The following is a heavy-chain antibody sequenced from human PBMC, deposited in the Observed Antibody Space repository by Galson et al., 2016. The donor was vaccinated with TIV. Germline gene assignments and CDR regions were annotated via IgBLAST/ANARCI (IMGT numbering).Heavy chain of an antibody. D-gene: IGHD1/OR15-1a*01. CDR1: GDSVSSNSA. CDR3: ARDRTLPGYYYNGMDV. CDR2: TYYRSKRYN. Sequence: CAISGDSVSSNSAWNWIRQSPSRGLEWLGRTYYRSKRYNDYALSVKSRITINPDTSKNQFSLRLNSMTPEDTAVYYCARDRTLPGYYYNGMDVWGHGTMVTVS. V-gene: IGHV6-1*01. J-gene: IGHJ6*02.